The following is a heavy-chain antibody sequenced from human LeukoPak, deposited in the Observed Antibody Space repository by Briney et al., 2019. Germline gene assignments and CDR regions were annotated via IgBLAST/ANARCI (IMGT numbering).Heavy chain of an antibody. CDR3: ARGSITIFGVVTRMYNWFDP. J-gene: IGHJ5*02. D-gene: IGHD3-3*01. CDR1: GGSISTSNYY. V-gene: IGHV4-39*07. CDR2: INHSGST. Sequence: KASETLSLTCTVSGGSISTSNYYWGWIRQPPGKGLEWIGEINHSGSTNYNPSLKSRVTISVDTSKNQFSLKLSSVAAADTAVYYCARGSITIFGVVTRMYNWFDPWGQGTLVTVSS.